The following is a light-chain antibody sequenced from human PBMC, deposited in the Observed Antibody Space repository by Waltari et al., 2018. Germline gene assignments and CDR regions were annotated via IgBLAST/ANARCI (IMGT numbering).Light chain of an antibody. CDR1: QSISSW. CDR3: QQVNIFPFT. J-gene: IGKJ3*01. CDR2: NAS. V-gene: IGKV1-12*01. Sequence: DIQMTQSPPSVSASVGDSVTIACRASQSISSWLAWYQQKPGKAPNLLIYNASSLQSGVSSRFSGSGSGTDFSLTISGLQPEDLATYYCQQVNIFPFTFGPGTKVDIK.